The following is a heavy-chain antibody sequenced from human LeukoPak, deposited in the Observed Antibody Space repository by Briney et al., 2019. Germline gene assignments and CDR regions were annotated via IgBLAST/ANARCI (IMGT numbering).Heavy chain of an antibody. CDR3: ARGYYGSGSYYTLDY. V-gene: IGHV3-74*01. Sequence: GGSLRLSCAASGFTFSSYWMHWVRQAPGKGLVWVSRINSDDSSTTYADSVKGRFTISRDNAKNMLYLQMNSLRAEDTAVYYCARGYYGSGSYYTLDYWGQGTLVTVSS. CDR2: INSDDSST. CDR1: GFTFSSYW. D-gene: IGHD3-10*01. J-gene: IGHJ4*02.